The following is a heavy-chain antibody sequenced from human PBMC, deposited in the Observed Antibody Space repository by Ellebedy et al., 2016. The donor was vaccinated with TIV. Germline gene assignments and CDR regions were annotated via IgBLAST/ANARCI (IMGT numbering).Heavy chain of an antibody. J-gene: IGHJ6*02. D-gene: IGHD5-12*01. CDR2: IYPVDSDT. CDR3: ARHKGYSGYASYGMDV. Sequence: GESLKISCKGSGYSFTSYWIGWVRQMPGKGLEWMGVIYPVDSDTRYSPSFQGQVTISADKSISTAYLQWSRLKASDTAMYYCARHKGYSGYASYGMDVWGQGTTVTVSS. CDR1: GYSFTSYW. V-gene: IGHV5-51*01.